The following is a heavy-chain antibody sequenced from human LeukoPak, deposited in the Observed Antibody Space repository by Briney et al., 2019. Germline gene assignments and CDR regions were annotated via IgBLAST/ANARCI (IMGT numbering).Heavy chain of an antibody. V-gene: IGHV3-30*02. D-gene: IGHD4-17*01. CDR3: AKDPQPYTVTLRAEYFQH. J-gene: IGHJ1*01. CDR1: GFTFSSYG. Sequence: GGSLRLSCAASGFTFSSYGMHWVRQAPGKGLEWVAFIRYDGSNKYYADSVKGRFTISRDNSKNTLYLQMNSLRAEDTAVYYCAKDPQPYTVTLRAEYFQHWGQGTLVTVSP. CDR2: IRYDGSNK.